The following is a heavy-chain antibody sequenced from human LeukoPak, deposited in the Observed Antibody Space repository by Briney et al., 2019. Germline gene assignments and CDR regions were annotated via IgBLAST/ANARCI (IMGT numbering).Heavy chain of an antibody. J-gene: IGHJ6*02. V-gene: IGHV3-21*01. D-gene: IGHD3-10*01. Sequence: PGGSLRLSCAASGLTFSSYSMNWVRQAPGKGLEWISSISSSSIYIYYADSVKGRFTISRDNAKNSLYLQMNSLRAEDMAVYYCAREEDADRYPSGSGNYPYYYYYYGMDVWGQGTTVTASS. CDR2: ISSSSIYI. CDR1: GLTFSSYS. CDR3: AREEDADRYPSGSGNYPYYYYYYGMDV.